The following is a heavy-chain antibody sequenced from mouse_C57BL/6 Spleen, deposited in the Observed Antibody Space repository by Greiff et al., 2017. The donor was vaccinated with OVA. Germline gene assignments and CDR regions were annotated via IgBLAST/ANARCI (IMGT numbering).Heavy chain of an antibody. V-gene: IGHV1-69*01. Sequence: VQLQQPGAELVMPGASVKLSCKASGYTFTSYWMDWVKQRPGKGLEWIGEIDPSDSYTNYNQKFKGKSKLTVDKSSSTAYMQLSSLTSEDSAVYYCARESWAYWGQGTLVTVSA. CDR2: IDPSDSYT. CDR3: ARESWAY. J-gene: IGHJ3*01. CDR1: GYTFTSYW.